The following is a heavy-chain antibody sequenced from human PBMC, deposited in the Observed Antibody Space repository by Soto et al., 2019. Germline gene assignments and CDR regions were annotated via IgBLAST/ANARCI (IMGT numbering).Heavy chain of an antibody. Sequence: GGSLRLSCAASGFTLSGYWMHWVRQVPGKGLLWVSRISVDGGDTTYADSVKGRFTISRDNAKNTLYLQMDTLRAEDTAIYYCVRAPEQRPIDYWGHRSLVTVSS. CDR1: GFTLSGYW. V-gene: IGHV3-74*01. CDR2: ISVDGGDT. D-gene: IGHD6-19*01. CDR3: VRAPEQRPIDY. J-gene: IGHJ4*01.